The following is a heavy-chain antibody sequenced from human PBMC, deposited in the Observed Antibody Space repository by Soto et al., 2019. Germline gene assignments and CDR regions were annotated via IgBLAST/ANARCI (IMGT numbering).Heavy chain of an antibody. CDR2: IYHSGST. CDR3: VRDGTKTLRDWFDP. J-gene: IGHJ5*02. V-gene: IGHV4-30-2*01. Sequence: PSETLSLTCAVSGGSITSGGYSWTWIRQPPGKGLEWIGFIYHSGSTYYNPSLRSRVTMSVDRSKNQFSLKLRSVTAADTAVYYCVRDGTKTLRDWFDPWGQGISVTVSS. CDR1: GGSITSGGYS. D-gene: IGHD1-1*01.